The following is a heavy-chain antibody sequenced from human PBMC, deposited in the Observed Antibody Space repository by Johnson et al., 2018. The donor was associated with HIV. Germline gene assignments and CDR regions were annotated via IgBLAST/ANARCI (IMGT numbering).Heavy chain of an antibody. CDR2: ISYDGSNK. CDR1: GFTFSSYA. Sequence: QVQLVESGGGVVQPGRSLRLSCAASGFTFSSYAMHWVRQAPGKGLEWVAVISYDGSNKYYADSVKGRFTISRDNSKNTLYLQMNSLRAEDTAVYYCAKGDYNFWSGDAFDPWGQGTVVTVSP. J-gene: IGHJ3*01. CDR3: AKGDYNFWSGDAFDP. D-gene: IGHD3-3*01. V-gene: IGHV3-30*04.